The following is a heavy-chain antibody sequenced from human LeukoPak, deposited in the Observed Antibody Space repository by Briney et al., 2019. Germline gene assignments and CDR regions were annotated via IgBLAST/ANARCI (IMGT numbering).Heavy chain of an antibody. J-gene: IGHJ4*02. CDR2: IKQDGSEK. V-gene: IGHV3-7*01. CDR1: GFTLSSYW. Sequence: GGSLRLSCAASGFTLSSYWMSWVRQAPGKGLEWVANIKQDGSEKYYVDSVKGRFTISRDNAKNSLYLQMNSLRAEDTAVYYCARSYSSSVWDYWGQGTLVTVSS. CDR3: ARSYSSSVWDY. D-gene: IGHD6-6*01.